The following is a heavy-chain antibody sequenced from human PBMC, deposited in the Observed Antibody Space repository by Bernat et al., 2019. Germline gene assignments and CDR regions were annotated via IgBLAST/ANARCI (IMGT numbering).Heavy chain of an antibody. CDR2: INPSGGST. CDR1: GYTFTSYY. CDR3: ARDADYDILTGYRGFDY. J-gene: IGHJ4*02. D-gene: IGHD3-9*01. V-gene: IGHV1-46*03. Sequence: VQLVQSGAEVKKPGASVKVSCKASGYTFTSYYMHWVRQAPGQGLEWMGIINPSGGSTSYAQKFQGRVTMTRDTSTSTVYMELSSLRSEDTAVYYCARDADYDILTGYRGFDYWGQGTLVTVSS.